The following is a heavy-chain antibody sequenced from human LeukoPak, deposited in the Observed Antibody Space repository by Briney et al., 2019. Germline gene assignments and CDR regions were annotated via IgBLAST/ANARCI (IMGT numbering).Heavy chain of an antibody. CDR1: GYTFTDYY. J-gene: IGHJ3*01. CDR2: INPNNGGI. D-gene: IGHD4-17*01. CDR3: ARRSGGTTTVNDGFEV. V-gene: IGHV1-2*02. Sequence: GASVKVSCKASGYTFTDYYIQWVRQAPGQGLEWLGWINPNNGGIKYAQKFQGRVTVTRDTSISTAYMELSDLRSDDTAVYYCARRSGGTTTVNDGFEVWGQGTMVTVSS.